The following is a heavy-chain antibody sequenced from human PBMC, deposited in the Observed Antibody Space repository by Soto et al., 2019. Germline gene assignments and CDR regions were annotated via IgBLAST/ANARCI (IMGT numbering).Heavy chain of an antibody. CDR3: ARENYDILTGSLPYYYYYGMDV. CDR2: IIPIFGTA. J-gene: IGHJ6*02. CDR1: GGTFSSYA. V-gene: IGHV1-69*13. D-gene: IGHD3-9*01. Sequence: SVKVSCKASGGTFSSYAISWVRQAPGQGLEWMGGIIPIFGTANYAQKFQGRVTITADESTSTAYMELSSLRSEDTAVYYCARENYDILTGSLPYYYYYGMDVWGQGTTVTVSS.